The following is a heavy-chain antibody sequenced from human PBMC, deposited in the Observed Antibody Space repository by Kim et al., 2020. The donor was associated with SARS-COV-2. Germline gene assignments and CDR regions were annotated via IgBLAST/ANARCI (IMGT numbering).Heavy chain of an antibody. CDR3: AREGYSSSWYGENWFDP. J-gene: IGHJ5*02. Sequence: GGSLRLSCAASGFTFSSYAMHWVRQAPGKGLEWVAVISYDGSNKYYADSVKGRFTISRDNSKNTLYLQMNSLRAEDTAVYYCAREGYSSSWYGENWFDPWGQGTLVTVSS. V-gene: IGHV3-30*04. D-gene: IGHD6-13*01. CDR2: ISYDGSNK. CDR1: GFTFSSYA.